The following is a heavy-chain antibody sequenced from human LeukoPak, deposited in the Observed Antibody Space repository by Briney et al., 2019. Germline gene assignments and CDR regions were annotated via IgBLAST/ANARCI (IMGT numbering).Heavy chain of an antibody. D-gene: IGHD3-22*01. V-gene: IGHV3-23*01. CDR1: GFTFSSFA. J-gene: IGHJ4*02. CDR3: ARRAGDYSHPYDY. CDR2: ISGSGGST. Sequence: GGTLRLSCAASGFTFSSFAMSWVRQAPGKGLEWVSAISGSGGSTYYADSVKGRFTISRDNSKNTLYLQMNSLRAEDTAVYYCARRAGDYSHPYDYWGQGTLVTVSS.